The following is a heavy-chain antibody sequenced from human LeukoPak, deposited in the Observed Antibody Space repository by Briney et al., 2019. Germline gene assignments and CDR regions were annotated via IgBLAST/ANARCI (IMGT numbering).Heavy chain of an antibody. CDR1: GFTFSDHY. CDR2: IRNKANIYTT. Sequence: GGSLRLSCAASGFTFSDHYMDWVRQAPGKGLEWVGRIRNKANIYTTVYAASVKGRFTTSRDDSKNSLYLQMNSLKTEDTAVYYCARDSMVSSRAHAFDIWGQGTMVTVSS. V-gene: IGHV3-72*01. J-gene: IGHJ3*02. D-gene: IGHD3-10*01. CDR3: ARDSMVSSRAHAFDI.